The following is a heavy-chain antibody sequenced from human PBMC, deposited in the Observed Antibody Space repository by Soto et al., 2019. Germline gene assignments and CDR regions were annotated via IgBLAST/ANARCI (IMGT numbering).Heavy chain of an antibody. J-gene: IGHJ6*03. Sequence: QVQLVQSGAEVKKPGSSVKVSCKASGGTFSSYAFNWVRQAPGQGLEWMGRIIPILGIGDYAQRFQCRVTITADKSTSTVYMELCSLRSEDTAVYYCARNPRAVAAMHMDVWGKGTMVTVSS. CDR2: IIPILGIG. D-gene: IGHD6-19*01. V-gene: IGHV1-69*04. CDR3: ARNPRAVAAMHMDV. CDR1: GGTFSSYA.